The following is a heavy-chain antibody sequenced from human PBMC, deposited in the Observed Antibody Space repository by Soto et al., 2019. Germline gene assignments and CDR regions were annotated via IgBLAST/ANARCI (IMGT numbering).Heavy chain of an antibody. D-gene: IGHD4-17*01. CDR3: AREATVTISGWFDP. CDR1: GGSISSGGYY. V-gene: IGHV4-31*03. CDR2: IYYSGST. J-gene: IGHJ5*02. Sequence: QVQLQESGPGLVKPSQTLSLTCTVSGGSISSGGYYWSWIRQHPGKGLEWIGYIYYSGSTYYNPSLNSRVTISVDTSKNQFSLKLSSVTAADTAVYYCAREATVTISGWFDPWGQGTLVTVSS.